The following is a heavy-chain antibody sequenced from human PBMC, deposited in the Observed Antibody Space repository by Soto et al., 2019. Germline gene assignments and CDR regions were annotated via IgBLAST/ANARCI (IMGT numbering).Heavy chain of an antibody. CDR3: VREDAQNRGSDAPDM. V-gene: IGHV3-74*01. CDR1: GFIFSNNW. CDR2: IKGDGNGA. Sequence: VQLVESGGTVVQPGGSLRLSCVASGFIFSNNWMHWVRQAPGKGLLWVSRIKGDGNGARYAESVKGRFTISRDNSKNTLFLHMNSLRAEDTALYYCVREDAQNRGSDAPDMWGRGTMVSVSS. D-gene: IGHD3-10*01. J-gene: IGHJ3*02.